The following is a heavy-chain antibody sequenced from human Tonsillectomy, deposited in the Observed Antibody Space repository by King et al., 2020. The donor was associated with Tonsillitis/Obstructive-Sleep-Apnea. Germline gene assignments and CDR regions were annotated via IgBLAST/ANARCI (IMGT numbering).Heavy chain of an antibody. Sequence: QLQESGPGLVKPSETLSLTCNVSGGSISISSYYWGWIRQPPGKGLEWIGSIYYSVSIYYNLSLRSRVTISVDTSKNQFSLKLSSVTAADTAVYYCARTYYDFWSGSLAYFDYWGQGTLVTVSS. CDR3: ARTYYDFWSGSLAYFDY. CDR2: IYYSVSI. V-gene: IGHV4-39*01. D-gene: IGHD3-3*01. CDR1: GGSISISSYY. J-gene: IGHJ4*02.